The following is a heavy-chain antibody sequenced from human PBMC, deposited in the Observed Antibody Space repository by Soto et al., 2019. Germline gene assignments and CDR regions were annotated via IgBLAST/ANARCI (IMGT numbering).Heavy chain of an antibody. CDR1: GFTFSSYW. V-gene: IGHV3-7*01. J-gene: IGHJ5*02. D-gene: IGHD3-9*01. Sequence: GGSLRLSCAASGFTFSSYWMSWVRQAPGKGLEWVANIKQDGSEKYYVDSAKGRFTISRDNAKNSLYLQMNSLRAEDTAVYYCAREGRVLRYFDWLKSQGNNWFDPWGQGTLVTVSS. CDR2: IKQDGSEK. CDR3: AREGRVLRYFDWLKSQGNNWFDP.